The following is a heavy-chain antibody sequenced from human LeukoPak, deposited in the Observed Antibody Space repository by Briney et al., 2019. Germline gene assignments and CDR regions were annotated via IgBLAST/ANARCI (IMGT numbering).Heavy chain of an antibody. V-gene: IGHV3-20*04. Sequence: GGSLRLSCAASGFTFDNYGMSWVRQAPGKGLECVSRINWDGGSTGYADSVKGRFTISRDNAKNSLYLQMNSLRAEDTALYYCAREDNYYDSSGYLNWFDPWGQGTLVTVSS. CDR3: AREDNYYDSSGYLNWFDP. J-gene: IGHJ5*02. CDR1: GFTFDNYG. CDR2: INWDGGST. D-gene: IGHD3-22*01.